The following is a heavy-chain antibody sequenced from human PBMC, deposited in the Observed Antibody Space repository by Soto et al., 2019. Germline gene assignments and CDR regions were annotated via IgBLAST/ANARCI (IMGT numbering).Heavy chain of an antibody. Sequence: ASVKVSCKASGYTFTSYGINWVRQAPGQGLEWMGWISAYNGNTNYAQKLQGRVTMTTDTSTSTAYMELRSLRSDDTAVYYCARDPKSGNQKLYFDYWGQGALVTVSS. D-gene: IGHD1-26*01. CDR1: GYTFTSYG. CDR2: ISAYNGNT. J-gene: IGHJ4*02. CDR3: ARDPKSGNQKLYFDY. V-gene: IGHV1-18*01.